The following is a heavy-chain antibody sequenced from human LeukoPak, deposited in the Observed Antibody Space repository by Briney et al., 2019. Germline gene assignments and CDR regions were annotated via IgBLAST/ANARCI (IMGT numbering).Heavy chain of an antibody. CDR3: AKGGLGAFDI. CDR1: GFTFSSYA. D-gene: IGHD3-16*01. V-gene: IGHV3-23*01. CDR2: ISGSADST. J-gene: IGHJ3*02. Sequence: PGGSLRLSCAASGFTFSSYAMSWVRQAPGKGLEWVSAISGSADSTYYADSVKGRFTISRDNSKNTLYLLMNSLRAEDTTVFYCAKGGLGAFDIWGQGTMVTVSS.